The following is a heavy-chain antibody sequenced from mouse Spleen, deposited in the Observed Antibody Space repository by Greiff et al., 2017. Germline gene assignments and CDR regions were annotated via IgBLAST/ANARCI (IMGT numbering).Heavy chain of an antibody. CDR3: ARQRDYDGFDY. Sequence: DVKLVESGGGLVKPGGSLKLSCAASGFTFSDYGMAWVRQAPGKGPEWVAFISNLAYSIYYADTVTGRFTISRENAKNTLYLEMSSLRSEDTAMYYCARQRDYDGFDYWGQGTTLTVSS. D-gene: IGHD2-3*01. CDR2: ISNLAYSI. V-gene: IGHV5-15*01. CDR1: GFTFSDYG. J-gene: IGHJ2*01.